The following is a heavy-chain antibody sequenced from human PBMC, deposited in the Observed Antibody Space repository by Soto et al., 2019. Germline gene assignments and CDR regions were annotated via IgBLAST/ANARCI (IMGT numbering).Heavy chain of an antibody. CDR2: IYWDDDK. V-gene: IGHV2-5*02. Sequence: QITLKESGPPLVKPTQTLTLTCTFSGFSLSTSGVGVGWIRQPPGKALEWLAFIYWDDDKRYSPSLKSRLTITKHTSKNQLVLTMPTMDPVDTATYYCAHRPPPVTALVPFDPWGQGTLVTVSS. J-gene: IGHJ5*02. D-gene: IGHD3-16*02. CDR1: GFSLSTSGVG. CDR3: AHRPPPVTALVPFDP.